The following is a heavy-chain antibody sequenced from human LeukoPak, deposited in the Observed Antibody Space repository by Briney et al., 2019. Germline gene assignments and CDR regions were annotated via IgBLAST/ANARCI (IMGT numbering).Heavy chain of an antibody. CDR1: GGSISSSSYY. Sequence: SETLSLTCTVSGGSISSSSYYWGWIRQPPGKGLEWIGSTYYSGSTYYNPSLKSRVTISVDTSKNQFSLKLSSVTAADTAVYYCARQGYDSSGYYQFFDYWGQGTLVTVSS. V-gene: IGHV4-39*01. CDR2: TYYSGST. CDR3: ARQGYDSSGYYQFFDY. D-gene: IGHD3-22*01. J-gene: IGHJ4*02.